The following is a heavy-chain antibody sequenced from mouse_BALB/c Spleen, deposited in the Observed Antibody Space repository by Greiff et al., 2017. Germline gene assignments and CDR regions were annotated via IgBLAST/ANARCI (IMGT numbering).Heavy chain of an antibody. CDR2: IDPANGNT. CDR1: GFNIKDTY. V-gene: IGHV14-3*02. D-gene: IGHD2-4*01. CDR3: ALIYYDYDDYYAMDY. J-gene: IGHJ4*01. Sequence: VQLQQSGAELVKPGASVKLSCTASGFNIKDTYMHWVQQRPEQGLEWIGRIDPANGNTKYDPKFQGKATITADTSSNTAYLQLSSLTSEDTAVYYCALIYYDYDDYYAMDYWGQGTSVTVSS.